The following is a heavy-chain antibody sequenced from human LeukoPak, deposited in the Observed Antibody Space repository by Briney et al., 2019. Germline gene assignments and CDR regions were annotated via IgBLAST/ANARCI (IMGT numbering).Heavy chain of an antibody. D-gene: IGHD3-10*01. V-gene: IGHV4-34*01. CDR2: INHSGST. CDR3: ARLYGSGSHGMDV. J-gene: IGHJ6*02. CDR1: GGSFSGYY. Sequence: PSETLSLTCAVYGGSFSGYYWSWIRQPPGKGLEWIGEINHSGSTNYNPSLKSRVTISVDTSKNQFSLKLSSVTAADTAVYYCARLYGSGSHGMDVWGQGTTVTVSS.